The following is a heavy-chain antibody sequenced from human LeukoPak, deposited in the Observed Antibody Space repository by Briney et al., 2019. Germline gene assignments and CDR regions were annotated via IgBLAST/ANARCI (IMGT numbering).Heavy chain of an antibody. D-gene: IGHD5-18*01. J-gene: IGHJ4*02. Sequence: GGSLRLSCAASGLTFSNYWMSWVRQGPGKGLEWVANIKRDGGEKYYVDSVKGRFTISRDNAKNTLYLQMNSLRAEDTAVYYCATDGYSYGLDYWGQGTLVTVSS. CDR2: IKRDGGEK. V-gene: IGHV3-7*03. CDR1: GLTFSNYW. CDR3: ATDGYSYGLDY.